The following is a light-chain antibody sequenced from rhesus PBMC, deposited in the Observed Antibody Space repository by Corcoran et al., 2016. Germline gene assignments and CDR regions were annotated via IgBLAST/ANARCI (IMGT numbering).Light chain of an antibody. J-gene: IGKJ4*01. Sequence: DIQMTQSPSSLSASVGDRVTFTCRASQAIKNYVSWYQQKPGKAPKPLIFYTSSLETGVPSRFSGSRSGTVYTLTISSLQTEDFAPYYCQQYEHFPPTFGGGTKVDLK. CDR1: QAIKNY. CDR2: YTS. CDR3: QQYEHFPPT. V-gene: IGKV1-66*01.